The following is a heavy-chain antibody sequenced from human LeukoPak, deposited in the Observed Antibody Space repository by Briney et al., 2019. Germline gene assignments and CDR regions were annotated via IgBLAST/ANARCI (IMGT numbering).Heavy chain of an antibody. Sequence: GALRLSCAASGFTFSSYSMNWVRQAPGKGLEWVSSISSSSTFIYYADSVKGRFTISRDNAKNSLYLQMNSLRAEDTAVYYCARSYCTSTTCYIAFDIWGQGTMVTVSS. CDR1: GFTFSSYS. J-gene: IGHJ3*02. CDR2: ISSSSTFI. D-gene: IGHD2-2*02. CDR3: ARSYCTSTTCYIAFDI. V-gene: IGHV3-21*01.